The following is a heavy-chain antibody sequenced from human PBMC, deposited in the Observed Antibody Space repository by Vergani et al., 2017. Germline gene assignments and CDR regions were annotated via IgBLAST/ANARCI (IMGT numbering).Heavy chain of an antibody. Sequence: EVQLVPSGAEVKKPGASLKISCKGSGYSFTNYWIGWVRQVPGKGLEWMGIIYPGDSDTIYSPSFQGQVTISADKSISTAYLQWSSLKASDTAMYNCARRSWGNSYYYGMDVWGQGTTVTVSS. V-gene: IGHV5-51*01. CDR2: IYPGDSDT. J-gene: IGHJ6*02. CDR3: ARRSWGNSYYYGMDV. D-gene: IGHD7-27*01. CDR1: GYSFTNYW.